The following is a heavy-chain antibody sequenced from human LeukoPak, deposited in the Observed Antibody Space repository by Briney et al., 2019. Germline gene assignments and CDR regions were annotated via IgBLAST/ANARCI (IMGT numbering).Heavy chain of an antibody. V-gene: IGHV3-74*01. D-gene: IGHD6-19*01. J-gene: IGHJ1*01. CDR1: GFTFSSYR. Sequence: PGGSLRLSCAASGFTFSSYRMHWVRQAPGKGLVWVSRINSDGSSTSYADSVKGRFTISRDNAKNTLYLQMNSLRAEDTAVYYCARDPPYSSGWYGYFQHWGQGTLVTVSS. CDR2: INSDGSST. CDR3: ARDPPYSSGWYGYFQH.